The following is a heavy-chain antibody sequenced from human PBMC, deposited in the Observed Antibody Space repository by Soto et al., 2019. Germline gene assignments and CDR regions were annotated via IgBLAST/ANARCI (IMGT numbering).Heavy chain of an antibody. D-gene: IGHD3-22*01. CDR1: GDSISNSRFY. V-gene: IGHV4-39*01. J-gene: IGHJ5*02. Sequence: QLQLKESGPGLVKSSETLSLTCSVSGDSISNSRFYWAWIRQPPGEGLEWIGSIYHTGNAYYNPXLKSRVTIFVDXSXNXXSLKLTSVTAADTALYYCARDYLDSSDYTTNWFDPWGQGALVTVSS. CDR2: IYHTGNA. CDR3: ARDYLDSSDYTTNWFDP.